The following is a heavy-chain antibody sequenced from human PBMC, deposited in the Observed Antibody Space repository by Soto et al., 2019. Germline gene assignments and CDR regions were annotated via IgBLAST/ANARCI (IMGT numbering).Heavy chain of an antibody. J-gene: IGHJ4*01. CDR3: AADLPGHGGGYEFDY. CDR2: IKSKNDGGTT. D-gene: IGHD2-15*01. Sequence: EVQLVESGGDLVKPGGPLRLSCAASGFTFITAWMNWVRQAPGKGLEWVGRIKSKNDGGTTDYAAPVKGRFTISRDDSKYTVYLQMNSLRTEDTALYYCAADLPGHGGGYEFDYWGQGTPVTVSS. CDR1: GFTFITAW. V-gene: IGHV3-15*07.